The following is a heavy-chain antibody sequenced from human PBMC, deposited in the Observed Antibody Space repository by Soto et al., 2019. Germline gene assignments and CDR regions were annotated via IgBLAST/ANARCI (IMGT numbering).Heavy chain of an antibody. D-gene: IGHD2-21*01. Sequence: SETLSLTCTVSGGSISSGGYYWSWIRQHPGKGLEWIGHIYYGGSTYYNPSLKSRVTISVDPSKNQFSLKLTSVTAADTAVYYCASRHRSPYFDDWGQGILVTVSS. CDR1: GGSISSGGYY. CDR3: ASRHRSPYFDD. CDR2: IYYGGST. J-gene: IGHJ4*02. V-gene: IGHV4-30-4*08.